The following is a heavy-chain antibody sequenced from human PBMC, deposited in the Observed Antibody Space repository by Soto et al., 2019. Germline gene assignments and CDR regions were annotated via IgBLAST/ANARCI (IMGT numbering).Heavy chain of an antibody. CDR1: GYTFTSYD. D-gene: IGHD1-7*01. CDR3: ARGRLVAGTVDS. J-gene: IGHJ4*02. V-gene: IGHV1-8*01. Sequence: QVQLVQSGAEVKKHGASVKVACKASGYTFTSYDIKWVRTATGQGLEWVGWMNPTTGSTGFAQKFQGRVTMISNTSISAAYLVLSSLTSEDTAVYYCARGRLVAGTVDSWGQGTLVTVSS. CDR2: MNPTTGST.